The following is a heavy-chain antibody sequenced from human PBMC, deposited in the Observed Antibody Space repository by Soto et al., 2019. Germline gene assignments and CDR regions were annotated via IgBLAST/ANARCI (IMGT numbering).Heavy chain of an antibody. Sequence: QVRLVQSGAEVKKPGASVKVSCKASGYIFNNYYIHWVRQAPGQGLEWMAIINPNGGSTNCAQEFQGRITLTRDTSTSTVYMDLSSLTTEDTAVYYCARGLYSGDKWGQGTLVTVSS. V-gene: IGHV1-46*02. CDR1: GYIFNNYY. D-gene: IGHD2-21*01. CDR3: ARGLYSGDK. J-gene: IGHJ4*02. CDR2: INPNGGST.